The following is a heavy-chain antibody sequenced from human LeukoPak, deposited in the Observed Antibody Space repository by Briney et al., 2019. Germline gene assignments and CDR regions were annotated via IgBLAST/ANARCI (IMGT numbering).Heavy chain of an antibody. CDR3: ARAYVDTAREDYYGMDV. D-gene: IGHD5-18*01. CDR2: ISYDGSNK. V-gene: IGHV3-30-3*01. Sequence: GGSLRLSCPASGFTFSSYAMHWVRQAPGKGLEWVAVISYDGSNKYYADSVKGRFTISRDNSKNTLYLQMNSLRAEDTAVYYCARAYVDTAREDYYGMDVWGQGTTVTVSS. J-gene: IGHJ6*02. CDR1: GFTFSSYA.